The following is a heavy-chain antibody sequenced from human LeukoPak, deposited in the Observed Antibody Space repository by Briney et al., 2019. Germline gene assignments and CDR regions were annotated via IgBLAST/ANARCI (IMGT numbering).Heavy chain of an antibody. Sequence: ASVKVSCKASGYTFTYYYVHWVRQAPGQGLEWMGGISPNSGGTHYAQKFQGRVTMPRDTSISTAYMELSSLRSDDTAVYFCARLPYDEPDYWGQGTLVTVSS. J-gene: IGHJ4*02. D-gene: IGHD3-3*01. CDR1: GYTFTYYY. CDR2: ISPNSGGT. CDR3: ARLPYDEPDY. V-gene: IGHV1-2*02.